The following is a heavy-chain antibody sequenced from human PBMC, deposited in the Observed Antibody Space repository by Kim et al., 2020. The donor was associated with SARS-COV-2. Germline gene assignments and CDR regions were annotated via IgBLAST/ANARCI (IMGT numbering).Heavy chain of an antibody. Sequence: GGSLRLSCAASGFTFSSYAMHWVRQAPGKGLEWVAVISYDGSNKYYADSVKGRFTISRDNSKNTLYLQMNSLRAEDTAVYYCARDYYDSSGYYWYFDLWG. CDR2: ISYDGSNK. J-gene: IGHJ2*01. CDR3: ARDYYDSSGYYWYFDL. D-gene: IGHD3-22*01. CDR1: GFTFSSYA. V-gene: IGHV3-30*04.